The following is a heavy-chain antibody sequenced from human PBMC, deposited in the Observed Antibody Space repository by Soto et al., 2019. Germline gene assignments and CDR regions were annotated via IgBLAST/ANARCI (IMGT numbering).Heavy chain of an antibody. J-gene: IGHJ5*01. CDR2: IFHSGNT. V-gene: IGHV4-38-2*01. Sequence: NPSETLSLTCDVSGYSISSGSYWGWIRQPPGKGLEWIGSIFHSGNTYYHPSLKNRVTISLDTSKNQFSLKLSSVTAADTAKYYCAKAPRLLLGWFDSWGQGTLVTVSS. D-gene: IGHD2-15*01. CDR3: AKAPRLLLGWFDS. CDR1: GYSISSGSY.